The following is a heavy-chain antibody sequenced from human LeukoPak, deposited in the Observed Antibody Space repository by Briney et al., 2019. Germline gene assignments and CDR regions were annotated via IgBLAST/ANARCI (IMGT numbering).Heavy chain of an antibody. Sequence: ASVKVSCKASGYTFTGYYMQWVRQAPGQGLEWMGWINPNSGGTNYAQKFQGRVTMTRDTSISTAYMELSRLRSDDTAVYYCAAQGTIRSSTSWEVDYWGQGTLVTVSS. CDR1: GYTFTGYY. D-gene: IGHD2-2*01. CDR3: AAQGTIRSSTSWEVDY. CDR2: INPNSGGT. J-gene: IGHJ4*02. V-gene: IGHV1-2*02.